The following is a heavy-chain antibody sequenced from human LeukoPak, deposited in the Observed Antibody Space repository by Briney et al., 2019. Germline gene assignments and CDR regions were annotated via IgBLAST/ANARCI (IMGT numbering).Heavy chain of an antibody. CDR1: GFTFSSYA. CDR3: AKDGGFRYSSSWYEVDY. Sequence: QPGGSLRLSCAASGFTFSSYAMSWVRQAPGKGLEWVSAISGSGGSTYYADSVKGRFTISRDNSKNTLYLQMNSLRAEDTAVYYCAKDGGFRYSSSWYEVDYWGQGTLVTVSS. D-gene: IGHD6-13*01. CDR2: ISGSGGST. J-gene: IGHJ4*02. V-gene: IGHV3-23*01.